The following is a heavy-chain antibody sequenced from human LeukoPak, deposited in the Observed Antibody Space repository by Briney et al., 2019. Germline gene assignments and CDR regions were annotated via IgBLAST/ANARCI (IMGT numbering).Heavy chain of an antibody. CDR1: GFTFSSYD. Sequence: QSGGSLRLSCAASGFTFSSYDMNWVRQAPGKGLEWVSAISGSGARTYYADSVKGRFTISRDNSKNTLYLQMNGLRAEDTAVYYCARGYYYGSGSSPWYFDYWGQGTLVTVSS. CDR3: ARGYYYGSGSSPWYFDY. CDR2: ISGSGART. J-gene: IGHJ4*02. V-gene: IGHV3-23*01. D-gene: IGHD3-10*01.